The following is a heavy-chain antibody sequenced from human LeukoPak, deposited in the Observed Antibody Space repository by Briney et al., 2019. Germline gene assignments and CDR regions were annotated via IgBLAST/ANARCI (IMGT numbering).Heavy chain of an antibody. J-gene: IGHJ4*02. V-gene: IGHV3-30*19. CDR1: GFTFSSYG. CDR2: ISYDGSNK. Sequence: PGGSLRLSCAASGFTFSSYGTHWVRQAPGKGLEWVAVISYDGSNKYYADSVKGRFTISRDNSKNTLYLQMNSLRAEDTAVYYCARAPYSSGWFYYWGQGTLVTVSS. CDR3: ARAPYSSGWFYY. D-gene: IGHD6-19*01.